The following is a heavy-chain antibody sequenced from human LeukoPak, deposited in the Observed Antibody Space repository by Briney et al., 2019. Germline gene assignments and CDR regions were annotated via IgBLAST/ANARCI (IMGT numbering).Heavy chain of an antibody. D-gene: IGHD7-27*01. V-gene: IGHV1-2*02. Sequence: GASVKVSCKASGYTFTGYYMHWVRQPPGQGLEWMGWINPNSGDTNYLQKFQGRVIMTRDTSISTAYMELSRVRSDDTAVYYCARGDGDGPARRAFDIWGQGTMVTVSS. CDR1: GYTFTGYY. CDR2: INPNSGDT. J-gene: IGHJ3*02. CDR3: ARGDGDGPARRAFDI.